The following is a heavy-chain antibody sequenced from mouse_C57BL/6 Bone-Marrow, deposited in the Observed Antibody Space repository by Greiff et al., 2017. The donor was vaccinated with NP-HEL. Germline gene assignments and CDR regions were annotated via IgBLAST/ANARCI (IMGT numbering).Heavy chain of an antibody. CDR3: AGGWLLRGGC. CDR2: IYPGDGDT. D-gene: IGHD2-3*01. CDR1: GYAFSSSW. Sequence: QVQLKESGPELVKPGASVKISCKASGYAFSSSWMNWVKQRPGKGLEWIGRIYPGDGDTNYNGKFKGKATLTADKSSSTAYMQLSSLTSEDSAVYFCAGGWLLRGGCWGQGTTLTVSS. J-gene: IGHJ2*01. V-gene: IGHV1-82*01.